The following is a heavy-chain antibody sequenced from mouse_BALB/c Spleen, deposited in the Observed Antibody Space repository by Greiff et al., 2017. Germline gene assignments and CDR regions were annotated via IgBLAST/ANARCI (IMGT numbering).Heavy chain of an antibody. Sequence: EVMLVESGGGLVKPGGSRKLSCAASGFTFSSFGMHWVRQAPEKGLEWVAYISSGSSTIYYADTVKGRFTISRDNPKNTLFLQMTSLRSEDTAMYYCARGPRGGYFDYWGQGTTLTGSS. V-gene: IGHV5-17*02. CDR1: GFTFSSFG. J-gene: IGHJ2*01. CDR3: ARGPRGGYFDY. CDR2: ISSGSSTI.